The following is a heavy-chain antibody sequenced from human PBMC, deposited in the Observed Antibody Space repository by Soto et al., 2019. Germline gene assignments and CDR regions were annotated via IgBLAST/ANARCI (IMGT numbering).Heavy chain of an antibody. J-gene: IGHJ6*02. V-gene: IGHV4-39*02. CDR3: ARDGAVPYGMDG. Sequence: SETLSLTCTVSGGSISSSSYYWGWIRQPPGKGLEWIGYIYYSGSTYYNPSFKSRVTISVDTSKNQFSLKLASVTAADTAVYYWARDGAVPYGMDGGGHGTTVTVSS. D-gene: IGHD3-16*01. CDR1: GGSISSSSYY. CDR2: IYYSGST.